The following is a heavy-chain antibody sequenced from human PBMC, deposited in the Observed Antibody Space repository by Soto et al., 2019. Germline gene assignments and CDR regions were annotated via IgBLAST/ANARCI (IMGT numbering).Heavy chain of an antibody. Sequence: QVQLVQSGAEVKKPGASVKVSCKTSGYTFSSFGISWVRQAPGQGLEWMGWISVYNSQANYAQSLQGRVTMTTDTSTSTAYMELRSLRSDDTAVYYCARDSVEMATIFDNGLDPWGQGTLVTVSS. CDR2: ISVYNSQA. J-gene: IGHJ5*02. V-gene: IGHV1-18*01. D-gene: IGHD5-12*01. CDR3: ARDSVEMATIFDNGLDP. CDR1: GYTFSSFG.